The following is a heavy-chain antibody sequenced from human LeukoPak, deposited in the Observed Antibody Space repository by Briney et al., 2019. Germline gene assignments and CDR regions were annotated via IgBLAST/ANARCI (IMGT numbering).Heavy chain of an antibody. CDR3: ARTDTAMVFGKKDYFDY. CDR1: GFTFSSYA. J-gene: IGHJ4*02. Sequence: QPGRSLRLSCAASGFTFSSYAMHWVRQAPGKGLEWVAVISYDGSNKYCADSVKGRFTISRDNSKNTLYLQMNSLRAEDTAVYYCARTDTAMVFGKKDYFDYWGQGTLVTVSS. CDR2: ISYDGSNK. D-gene: IGHD5-18*01. V-gene: IGHV3-30-3*01.